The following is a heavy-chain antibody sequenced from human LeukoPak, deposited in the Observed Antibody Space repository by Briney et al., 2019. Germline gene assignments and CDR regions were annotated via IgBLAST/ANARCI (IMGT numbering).Heavy chain of an antibody. CDR3: ARGLGFDQGYYYDSSGYYSMADY. Sequence: GGSLRLSCAASGFTFSSYSMYWVRQAPGKGLEWVSYISSSSSTIYYADSVKGRFTISRDNAKNSLYLQMNSLRAEDTAVYYCARGLGFDQGYYYDSSGYYSMADYWGQGTLVTVSS. CDR2: ISSSSSTI. J-gene: IGHJ4*02. CDR1: GFTFSSYS. D-gene: IGHD3-22*01. V-gene: IGHV3-48*01.